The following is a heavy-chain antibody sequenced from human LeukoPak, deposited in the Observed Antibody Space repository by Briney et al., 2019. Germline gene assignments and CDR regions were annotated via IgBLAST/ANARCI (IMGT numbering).Heavy chain of an antibody. CDR2: IYPVDSDT. Sequence: GESLKISCKGSGYSFTGYWIGWVRQMPGRGLEWMGIIYPVDSDTRYSPSFQGQVTFSVDKSISTAYLQWSSLKASDTAMYYCAILPMAAAGKVDWYFDLWGRGTLVTVSS. J-gene: IGHJ2*01. CDR3: AILPMAAAGKVDWYFDL. CDR1: GYSFTGYW. D-gene: IGHD6-13*01. V-gene: IGHV5-51*01.